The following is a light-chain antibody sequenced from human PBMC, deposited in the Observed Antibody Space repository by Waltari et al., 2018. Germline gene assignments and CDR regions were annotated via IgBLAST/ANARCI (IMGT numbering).Light chain of an antibody. CDR1: SSDVGGYNY. Sequence: QSALTQPASVSGSPAQSITISCTGTSSDVGGYNYVSWYQQHPGKAPKLMIYDVSNRPAGVSNRFSGSKSGNTASLTISGLQAEDEADYYCSSYTSSSTVFGGGTKLTVL. V-gene: IGLV2-14*01. CDR3: SSYTSSSTV. J-gene: IGLJ2*01. CDR2: DVS.